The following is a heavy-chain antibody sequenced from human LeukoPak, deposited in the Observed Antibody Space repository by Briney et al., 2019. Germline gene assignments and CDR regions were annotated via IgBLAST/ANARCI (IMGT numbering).Heavy chain of an antibody. CDR2: ISAYNGNT. CDR1: GYNFTSYG. CDR3: AREAQSLYDFWSGYYSRDPRGYYFDY. Sequence: ASVKVSCKASGYNFTSYGISWVRQAPGQGLEWMGWISAYNGNTNYAQKLQGRVTMTTDTSTSTAYMELSSLRSEDTAVYYCAREAQSLYDFWSGYYSRDPRGYYFDYWGQGTLVTVSS. V-gene: IGHV1-18*01. D-gene: IGHD3-3*01. J-gene: IGHJ4*02.